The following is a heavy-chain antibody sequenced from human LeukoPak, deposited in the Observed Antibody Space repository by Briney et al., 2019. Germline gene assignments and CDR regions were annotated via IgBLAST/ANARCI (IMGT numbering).Heavy chain of an antibody. CDR2: INPKSGVT. D-gene: IGHD2-2*01. V-gene: IGHV1-2*02. CDR1: GYTFTDYY. CDR3: ARAGGYCGSTSCYSGYYYYFMDV. Sequence: AASVKVSCKASGYTFTDYYLHWVRQAPGQGLEWMGWINPKSGVTDSKMKFQGRVTLTRDTSITTAYMELISLTSDDAAVHYCARAGGYCGSTSCYSGYYYYFMDVWGKGTTVTVSS. J-gene: IGHJ6*03.